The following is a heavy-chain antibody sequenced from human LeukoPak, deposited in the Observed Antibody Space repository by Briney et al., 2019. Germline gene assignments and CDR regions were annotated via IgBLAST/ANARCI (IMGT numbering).Heavy chain of an antibody. V-gene: IGHV3-21*04. CDR3: AKRWIGELFRNLVGNWFDP. CDR2: ISSSSSYI. D-gene: IGHD3-10*01. Sequence: KAGGSLRLSCAASGFTFSSYSMNWVCQAPGKGLEWVSSISSSSSYIYYADSVKGRFTISRDNAKNSLYLQMNSLRAEDTAVYYCAKRWIGELFRNLVGNWFDPWGQGTLVTVSS. J-gene: IGHJ5*02. CDR1: GFTFSSYS.